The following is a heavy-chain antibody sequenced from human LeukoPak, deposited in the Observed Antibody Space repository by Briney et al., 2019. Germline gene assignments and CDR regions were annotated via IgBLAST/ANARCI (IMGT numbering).Heavy chain of an antibody. D-gene: IGHD5-12*01. CDR2: IHYSGST. CDR1: GGSISSYY. V-gene: IGHV4-59*08. CDR3: ARRRYSGYDWDY. J-gene: IGHJ4*02. Sequence: SETLSLTCTVSGGSISSYYWSWIRQPPGKELEWIGYIHYSGSTNYNPSLKSRATISVDTSKNQLSLKLSSVTAADTAVYYCARRRYSGYDWDYWGQGTLVTVSS.